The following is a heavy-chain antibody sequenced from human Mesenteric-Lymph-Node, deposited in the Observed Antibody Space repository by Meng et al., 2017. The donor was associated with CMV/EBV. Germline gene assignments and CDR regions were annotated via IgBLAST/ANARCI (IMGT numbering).Heavy chain of an antibody. J-gene: IGHJ4*02. Sequence: GESLKISCAASGFTFSSYAISWVRQAPGKGLEWVSAISGSGSGTYYADSVKGRFTFSRDNSKNTLYLQMNSLRAEDAAVYYCAKGPPTTIVRGFITYFDYWGQGTLVTVSS. CDR2: ISGSGSGT. V-gene: IGHV3-23*01. D-gene: IGHD3-10*01. CDR3: AKGPPTTIVRGFITYFDY. CDR1: GFTFSSYA.